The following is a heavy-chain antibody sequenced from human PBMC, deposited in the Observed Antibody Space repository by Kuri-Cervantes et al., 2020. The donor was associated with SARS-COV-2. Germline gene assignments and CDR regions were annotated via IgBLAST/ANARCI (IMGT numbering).Heavy chain of an antibody. CDR1: RYIFTTYY. CDR2: INTSGGDT. Sequence: ASVKVSCKASRYIFTTYYMHWVRQAPGQGLEWMGIINTSGGDTGYAQKFQGRVTMTRDTSTSTVYMELSSLRSEDTAVYYCARDLYYYDSSGTFDYWGQGTLVTVSS. CDR3: ARDLYYYDSSGTFDY. V-gene: IGHV1-46*03. J-gene: IGHJ4*02. D-gene: IGHD3-22*01.